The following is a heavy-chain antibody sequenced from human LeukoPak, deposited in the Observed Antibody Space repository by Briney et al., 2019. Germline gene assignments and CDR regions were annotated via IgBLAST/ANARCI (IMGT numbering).Heavy chain of an antibody. J-gene: IGHJ4*02. D-gene: IGHD6-13*01. CDR1: GFTFSSYG. V-gene: IGHV3-33*06. CDR2: MWYDGSNK. Sequence: GGSLRLSCAASGFTFSSYGMHWVRQAPGKGLEWVAVMWYDGSNKCSADSVKGRFTISRDNSKNTLYLQMNSLRAEDTAVYYCAKDLTIAAAGGFDYWGQGTLVTVSS. CDR3: AKDLTIAAAGGFDY.